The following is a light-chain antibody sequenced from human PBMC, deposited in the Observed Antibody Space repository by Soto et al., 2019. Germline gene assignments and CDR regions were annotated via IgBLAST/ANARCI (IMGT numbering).Light chain of an antibody. CDR3: QQYGDSRWT. CDR2: SAS. J-gene: IGKJ1*01. V-gene: IGKV3-20*01. Sequence: EIVLTQSPGTLSLSPGERATLSCRASQSVTSSFLACYQQKPGQAPRLLIYSASHRATGIPDRFSGSESGTDFTPTISRLEPEDFAVYYCQQYGDSRWTFGQGTKV. CDR1: QSVTSSF.